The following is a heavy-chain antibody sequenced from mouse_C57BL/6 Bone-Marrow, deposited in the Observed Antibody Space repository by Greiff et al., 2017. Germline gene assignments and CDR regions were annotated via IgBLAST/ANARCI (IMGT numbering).Heavy chain of an antibody. J-gene: IGHJ3*01. Sequence: QVHVKQSGTELVKPGASVKLSCKASGYTFTSYWMHWVKQRPGQGLEWIGNINPSNGGTTYNEKFKSKATLTVDKSSSTAYMQLSSLTSEDSSVYYCASLRGDYDLFAYWGQGTLVTVSA. CDR3: ASLRGDYDLFAY. V-gene: IGHV1-53*01. CDR1: GYTFTSYW. D-gene: IGHD2-4*01. CDR2: INPSNGGT.